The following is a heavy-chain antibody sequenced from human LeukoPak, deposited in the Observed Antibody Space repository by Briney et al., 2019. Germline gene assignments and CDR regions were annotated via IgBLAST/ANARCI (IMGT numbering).Heavy chain of an antibody. CDR1: GGSFSGSY. Sequence: SETLSLTCAVYGGSFSGSYWSWIRQPPGKGLEWIGEINHSGSTNYNPSLKSRVTISVDTSKNQFSLKLSSVTAADTAVYYCASIMITFGGVIVIPVIDPWGQGTLVTVSS. CDR2: INHSGST. J-gene: IGHJ5*02. CDR3: ASIMITFGGVIVIPVIDP. V-gene: IGHV4-34*01. D-gene: IGHD3-16*02.